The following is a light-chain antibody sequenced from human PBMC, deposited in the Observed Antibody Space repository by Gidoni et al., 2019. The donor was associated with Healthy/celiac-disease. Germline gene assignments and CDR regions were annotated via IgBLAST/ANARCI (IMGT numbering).Light chain of an antibody. CDR3: QQYNSYST. J-gene: IGKJ4*01. CDR1: QSISSR. CDR2: KAS. V-gene: IGKV1-5*03. Sequence: DIQMTQSPSTLSASVGYKVTITCRASQSISSRLALYQHKPGEAPKLLSYKASILEIGVPSRFSGSGSGTEFTLTISSLQSDDFATYYCQQYNSYSTFGGGTKVEIK.